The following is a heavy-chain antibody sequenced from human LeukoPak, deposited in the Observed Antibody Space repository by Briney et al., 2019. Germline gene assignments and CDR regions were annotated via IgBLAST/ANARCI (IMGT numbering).Heavy chain of an antibody. Sequence: GGSLRLSCAASGFTFSSYAMSWVRQAPGKGLEWVSTLSGSGGSTYYADSVKGRFTISRDNSKNTLYLQMSGLRAEDRAVYYCAKGWQALGYTYGSYYFDYWGQGTLVTVSS. V-gene: IGHV3-23*01. CDR2: LSGSGGST. J-gene: IGHJ4*02. CDR1: GFTFSSYA. D-gene: IGHD5-18*01. CDR3: AKGWQALGYTYGSYYFDY.